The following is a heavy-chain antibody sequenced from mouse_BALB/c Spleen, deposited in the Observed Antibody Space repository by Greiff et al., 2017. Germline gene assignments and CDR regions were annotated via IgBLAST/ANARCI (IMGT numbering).Heavy chain of an antibody. CDR3: ARSDDGYDAMDY. V-gene: IGHV5-17*02. D-gene: IGHD2-3*01. Sequence: EVKLVESGGGLVQPGGSRKLSCAASGFTFSSFGMHWVRQAPEKGLEWVAYISSGSSTIYYADTVKGRFTISRDNPKNTLFLQMTSLRSEDTAMYYCARSDDGYDAMDYWGQGTSVTVSS. CDR1: GFTFSSFG. CDR2: ISSGSSTI. J-gene: IGHJ4*01.